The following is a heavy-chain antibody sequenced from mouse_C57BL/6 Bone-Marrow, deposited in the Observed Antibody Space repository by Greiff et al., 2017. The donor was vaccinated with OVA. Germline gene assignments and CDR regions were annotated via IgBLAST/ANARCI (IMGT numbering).Heavy chain of an antibody. Sequence: VQLKESGAELARPGASVKMSCKASGYTFTSYTMHWVKQRPGQGLEWIGYINPSSGYTKYNQKFKDKATLTADKSSSTAYMQLSSLTSEDSAVYYCARRDQAWFAYWGQGTLVTVSA. CDR3: ARRDQAWFAY. CDR1: GYTFTSYT. J-gene: IGHJ3*01. CDR2: INPSSGYT. V-gene: IGHV1-4*01.